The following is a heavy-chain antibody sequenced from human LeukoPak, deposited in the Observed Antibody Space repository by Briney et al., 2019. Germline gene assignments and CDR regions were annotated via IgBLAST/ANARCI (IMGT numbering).Heavy chain of an antibody. CDR1: GFTFSDNY. D-gene: IGHD3/OR15-3a*01. CDR2: ISGNGGVI. V-gene: IGHV3-11*04. Sequence: GGSLRLSCAASGFTFSDNYMTWVRQAPGKGLEWLSYISGNGGVIQYADSVKGRFTISRDNAKNSLYLQMNSLRAEDTAVYYCARGFGLAYSYYCMDVWGKGTTVTVSS. J-gene: IGHJ6*03. CDR3: ARGFGLAYSYYCMDV.